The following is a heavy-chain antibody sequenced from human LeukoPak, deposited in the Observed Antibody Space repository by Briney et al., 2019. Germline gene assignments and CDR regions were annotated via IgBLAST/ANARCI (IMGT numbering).Heavy chain of an antibody. V-gene: IGHV4-4*07. Sequence: PSETLSLTCTVSGGSVSTYCWSWIRQPAGKGLEWIGRIYTTGSTNYNPSLQSRVTMSVDTSKNQFSLKLSSVTAADTAVYYCARVEEGYGSGRRENYFYYYMDVWGKGTTVTISS. D-gene: IGHD3-10*01. CDR2: IYTTGST. J-gene: IGHJ6*03. CDR1: GGSVSTYC. CDR3: ARVEEGYGSGRRENYFYYYMDV.